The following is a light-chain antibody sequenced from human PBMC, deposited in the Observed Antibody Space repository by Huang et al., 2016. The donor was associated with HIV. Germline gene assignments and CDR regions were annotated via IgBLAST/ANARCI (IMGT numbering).Light chain of an antibody. Sequence: STRAVCAGARATFYCRASQAVDIKVAWFQPKPGQATRLLSHGASTRATGIPARVSGSGSGTEFTLTISSLQSEDFAVYYCQQYNNWPYTFGQGTKLEIK. V-gene: IGKV3-15*01. CDR3: QQYNNWPYT. CDR1: QAVDIK. CDR2: GAS. J-gene: IGKJ2*01.